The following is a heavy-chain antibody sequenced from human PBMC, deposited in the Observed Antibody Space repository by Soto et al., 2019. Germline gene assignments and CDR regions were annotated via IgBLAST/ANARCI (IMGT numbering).Heavy chain of an antibody. V-gene: IGHV1-2*02. D-gene: IGHD6-19*01. CDR1: GYTFSDHY. CDR2: INPNSGST. CDR3: VRGXPVAGPTSSEAYHPFDF. J-gene: IGHJ4*02. Sequence: ASVKVSCKTSGYTFSDHYTHWVRQAPGQGLEWMGWINPNSGSTGYAEKFQGRVTMTRDTSISTAYMELNRLNSDDTAVYYCVRGXPVAGPTSSEAYHPFDFWGQGTLVTVSS.